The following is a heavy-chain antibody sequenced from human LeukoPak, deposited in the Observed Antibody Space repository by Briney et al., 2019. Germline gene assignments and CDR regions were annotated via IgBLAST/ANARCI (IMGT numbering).Heavy chain of an antibody. CDR2: IKQDGSEK. V-gene: IGHV3-7*01. CDR1: EFTVSSYW. J-gene: IGHJ5*02. D-gene: IGHD3-22*01. Sequence: PGGSLRLSCAASEFTVSSYWMSWVRQAPGKGLEWAANIKQDGSEKYYVDSVKGRFTISRDNAKNSLYLQMNSLRAEDTAVYYCARDDYYDSSGYYTNWFDPWGQGTLVTVSS. CDR3: ARDDYYDSSGYYTNWFDP.